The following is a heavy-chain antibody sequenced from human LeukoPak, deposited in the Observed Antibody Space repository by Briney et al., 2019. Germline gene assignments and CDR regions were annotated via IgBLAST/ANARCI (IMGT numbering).Heavy chain of an antibody. CDR3: ARDLGQWLVPTTHDY. Sequence: GGSLRLSCAASGFTFSSYSMNWVRQAPGKGLEWVSSISSSSSYIYYADSVKGRFTISRDNAKNSLYLQMNSLRAEDTAVYYCARDLGQWLVPTTHDYWGQGTLVTVSS. J-gene: IGHJ4*02. CDR1: GFTFSSYS. CDR2: ISSSSSYI. V-gene: IGHV3-21*01. D-gene: IGHD6-19*01.